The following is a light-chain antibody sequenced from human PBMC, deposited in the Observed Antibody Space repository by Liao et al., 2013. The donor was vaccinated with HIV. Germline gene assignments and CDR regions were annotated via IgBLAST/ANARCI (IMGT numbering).Light chain of an antibody. J-gene: IGLJ2*01. Sequence: SYELTQPPSVSVAPGKTAKITCGGSNIGSKSVHWYQQKPGQAPVLVIYFDGGRPSGIPERFSGSNSGNTATLTISGTQAMDEADYFCQAWDSRADVVFGGGTKLTVL. CDR3: QAWDSRADVV. CDR2: FDG. CDR1: NIGSKS. V-gene: IGLV3-21*01.